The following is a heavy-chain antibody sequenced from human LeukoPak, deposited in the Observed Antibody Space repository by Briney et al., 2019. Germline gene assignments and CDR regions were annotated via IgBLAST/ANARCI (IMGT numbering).Heavy chain of an antibody. CDR2: IIPIFGTA. CDR3: ARGQERLQPPAPCDY. J-gene: IGHJ4*02. CDR1: GGTFSSYA. D-gene: IGHD6-25*01. Sequence: ASVKVSCKASGGTFSSYAISWVRQAPGQGLEWMGGIIPIFGTANYAQKFQGRVTITTDESTSTAYMELSSLGSEDTAVYYCARGQERLQPPAPCDYWGQGTLVTVSS. V-gene: IGHV1-69*05.